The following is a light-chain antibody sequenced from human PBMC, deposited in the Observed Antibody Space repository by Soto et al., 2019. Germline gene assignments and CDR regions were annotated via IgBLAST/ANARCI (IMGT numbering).Light chain of an antibody. J-gene: IGKJ5*01. V-gene: IGKV3-15*01. CDR1: QNVRSN. CDR2: GAS. CDR3: QQYNTWPPIT. Sequence: EIVMTQSPATLSVSPGERATLSCRASQNVRSNLAWYQQKPGQAPRLLIYGASTRATGIPARFSGTGSGTEFTPTISSLQSEDFAVYYCQQYNTWPPITFGQGTRLEIK.